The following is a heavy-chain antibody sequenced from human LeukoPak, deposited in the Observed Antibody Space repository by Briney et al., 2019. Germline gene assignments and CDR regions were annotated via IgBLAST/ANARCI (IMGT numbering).Heavy chain of an antibody. CDR1: GGSISSGDYY. CDR3: ARGGGYSGLSHDY. V-gene: IGHV4-30-4*01. J-gene: IGHJ4*02. Sequence: SETLSLTCSVSGGSISSGDYYWSWIRQPPGKGLEWIAYFHYSGTTYYNPSLKNRVTISLDRSKNQFSLRLNSVTAADTAVYYCARGGGYSGLSHDYWGQGTLVTVSS. D-gene: IGHD5-12*01. CDR2: FHYSGTT.